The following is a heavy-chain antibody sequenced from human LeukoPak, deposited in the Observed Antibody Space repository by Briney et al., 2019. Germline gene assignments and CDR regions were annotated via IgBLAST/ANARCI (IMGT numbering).Heavy chain of an antibody. J-gene: IGHJ4*02. V-gene: IGHV3-48*02. Sequence: GGSLRLSCAASGFTFSSFSMTWVRQAPGKGLEWVSYISSSSDTIYYADSVKGRFTISRDNAKNSLCLQMNSLRDEDTAVYYCARAVSGSPGYWGQGTLVTVSS. CDR3: ARAVSGSPGY. D-gene: IGHD6-19*01. CDR1: GFTFSSFS. CDR2: ISSSSDTI.